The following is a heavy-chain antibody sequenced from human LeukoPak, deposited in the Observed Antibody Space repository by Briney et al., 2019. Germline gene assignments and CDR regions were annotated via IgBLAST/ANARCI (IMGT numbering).Heavy chain of an antibody. CDR3: AKSIAVAGTDDAFDI. J-gene: IGHJ3*02. CDR1: GLTFSSYG. V-gene: IGHV3-30*02. Sequence: GGSLRLSCAVSGLTFSSYGMHWVRQAPGKGLEWVAFIRYDGSNKYYADSVKGRFTISRDNSKNTLYLQMNSLRAEDTAVYYCAKSIAVAGTDDAFDIWGQGTMVTVSS. CDR2: IRYDGSNK. D-gene: IGHD6-19*01.